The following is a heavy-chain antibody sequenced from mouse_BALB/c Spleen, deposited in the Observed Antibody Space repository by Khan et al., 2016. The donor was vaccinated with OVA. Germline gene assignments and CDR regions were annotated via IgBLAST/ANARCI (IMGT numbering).Heavy chain of an antibody. J-gene: IGHJ2*01. CDR3: AREAYRYDEYYFDY. CDR2: ISSGGST. V-gene: IGHV5-6-5*01. D-gene: IGHD2-14*01. Sequence: EVELVESGRDSVKPGGSLKLSCAVSGFTFSTYAMSWVRQTPEKRLEWVASISSGGSTYYPDSVKGRFTISRDNARNIVYLQMTSLRSEDMAMYYCAREAYRYDEYYFDYWGQGTTLTVSS. CDR1: GFTFSTYA.